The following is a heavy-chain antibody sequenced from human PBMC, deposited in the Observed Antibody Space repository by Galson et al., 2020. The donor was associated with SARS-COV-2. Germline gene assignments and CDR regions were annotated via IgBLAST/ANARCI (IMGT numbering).Heavy chain of an antibody. CDR1: GFTLSSYS. CDR2: ISRSTSNI. CDR3: ARDHHDSIGYYYYGMDV. Sequence: SCAASGFTLSSYSMNWVRQAPGKGLEWVAYISRSTSNIYYADSVKGRFTISRDNGKNSLYLQMNSLRDEDTAVYYCARDHHDSIGYYYYGMDVWVQVTTVTVSS. J-gene: IGHJ6*01. D-gene: IGHD3-22*01. V-gene: IGHV3-48*02.